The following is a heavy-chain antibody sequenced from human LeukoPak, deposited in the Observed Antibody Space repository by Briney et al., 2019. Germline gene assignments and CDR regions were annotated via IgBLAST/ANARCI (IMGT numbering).Heavy chain of an antibody. J-gene: IGHJ3*02. Sequence: PSETLSLTCTVSGGSISSSSYSWGWIRQPPGKGLEWIGSIYYSGSTYYNPSLKSRVTISVDTSKNQFSLKLSSVTAADTAVYYCARRPPQWLVHPAGPLDAFDIWGQGTMVTVSS. V-gene: IGHV4-39*01. CDR2: IYYSGST. CDR1: GGSISSSSYS. CDR3: ARRPPQWLVHPAGPLDAFDI. D-gene: IGHD6-19*01.